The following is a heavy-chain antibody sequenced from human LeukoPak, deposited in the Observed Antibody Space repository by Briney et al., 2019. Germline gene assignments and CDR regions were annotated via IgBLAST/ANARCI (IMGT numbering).Heavy chain of an antibody. D-gene: IGHD2-2*02. J-gene: IGHJ4*02. CDR3: VRRYCSSTSCYRTDY. Sequence: PSETLSLTCTVSGGSISSSSYYWGWIRQPPGKGLEWIGSIYYSGSTYYNPSLKSRVTISVDTSKNQFSLKLSSVTAADTAVYYCVRRYCSSTSCYRTDYWGQGTLVTVSS. V-gene: IGHV4-39*01. CDR1: GGSISSSSYY. CDR2: IYYSGST.